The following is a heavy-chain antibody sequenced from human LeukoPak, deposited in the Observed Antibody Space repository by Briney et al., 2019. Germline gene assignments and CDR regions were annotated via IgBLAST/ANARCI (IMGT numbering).Heavy chain of an antibody. V-gene: IGHV3-74*01. CDR1: GFTFSNYW. J-gene: IGHJ6*02. CDR2: IDGDGSAT. CDR3: TRVFGHYYGMDV. D-gene: IGHD3-10*01. Sequence: GGSLRLSGAAPGFTFSNYWMHWVRQAPGKGLVWVSRIDGDGSATNYADSVKGRFTISRDNAKNTLYLQMNSLRVEDTAVYYCTRVFGHYYGMDVWGQGTTVTVSS.